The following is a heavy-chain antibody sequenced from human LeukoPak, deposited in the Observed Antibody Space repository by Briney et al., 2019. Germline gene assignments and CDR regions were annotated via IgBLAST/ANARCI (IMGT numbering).Heavy chain of an antibody. CDR2: IWYDGTNK. Sequence: PGGSLRLSCAASGFTFSSYGMHWVRQAPGKGLEWVAVIWYDGTNKYYADSVKGRLTISRDNSKNTLYLQLNSLRAEDTAVYYCARAVVPAAPGGMDVWGQGTTVTVSS. CDR3: ARAVVPAAPGGMDV. V-gene: IGHV3-33*01. CDR1: GFTFSSYG. D-gene: IGHD2-2*01. J-gene: IGHJ6*02.